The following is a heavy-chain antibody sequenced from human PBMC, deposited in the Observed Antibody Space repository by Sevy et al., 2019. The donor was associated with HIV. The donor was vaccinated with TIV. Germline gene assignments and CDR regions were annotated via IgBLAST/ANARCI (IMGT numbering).Heavy chain of an antibody. D-gene: IGHD6-19*01. CDR3: ARGIASSRTMAGNS. J-gene: IGHJ4*02. CDR1: GGSTSSYY. V-gene: IGHV4-59*01. CDR2: IYYSGAT. Sequence: SETLSLTCTVSGGSTSSYYWTWIRQPPGKGLEWIGYIYYSGATTYNPSLKSRVTISIDTSKNQFSLKLSSVTAADTAVYYCARGIASSRTMAGNSWGQGTLVTVSS.